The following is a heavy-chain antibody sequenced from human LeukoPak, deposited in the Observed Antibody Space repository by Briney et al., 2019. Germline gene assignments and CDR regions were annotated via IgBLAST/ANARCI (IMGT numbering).Heavy chain of an antibody. V-gene: IGHV1-8*02. J-gene: IGHJ6*03. CDR1: GDTFTSYY. D-gene: IGHD3-10*01. Sequence: ASVKVSCKASGDTFTSYYMHWVRQAPGQGLEWMGWMNPNSGNTGYAQKFQGRVTMTRNTSISTAYMELSSLRSEDTAVYYCARGRVTMVRGARKTYYYMDVWGKGTTVTISS. CDR3: ARGRVTMVRGARKTYYYMDV. CDR2: MNPNSGNT.